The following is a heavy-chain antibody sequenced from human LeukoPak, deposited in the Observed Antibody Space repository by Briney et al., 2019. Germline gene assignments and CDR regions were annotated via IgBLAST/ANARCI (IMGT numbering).Heavy chain of an antibody. V-gene: IGHV3-23*01. CDR2: IYENGGTT. CDR3: ARDRYYSPDY. J-gene: IGHJ4*02. D-gene: IGHD3-10*01. CDR1: GFTFRSHA. Sequence: GGSLRLSCVGSGFTFRSHAMSWVRQAPEKGLEFVSGIYENGGTTYYADSVKGRLSISRDNSKNTLYLQMDSLRAEDTAMYYCARDRYYSPDYWGQGTLVTVSS.